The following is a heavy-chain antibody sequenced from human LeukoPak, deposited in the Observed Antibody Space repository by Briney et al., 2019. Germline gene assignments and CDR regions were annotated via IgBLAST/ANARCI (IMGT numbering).Heavy chain of an antibody. CDR2: IDYSGSP. CDR1: GGSVSNSNYC. D-gene: IGHD4-23*01. J-gene: IGHJ3*02. Sequence: PSETLSLTRTVSGGSVSNSNYCWGWIRQPPGKQLEWIGSIDYSGSPLYNPSLKSRVTISVDTSKNQFSLKLSSVTAADTAVYYCARPLDCNYGGTAFGIWGQGTMVTVSS. CDR3: ARPLDCNYGGTAFGI. V-gene: IGHV4-39*01.